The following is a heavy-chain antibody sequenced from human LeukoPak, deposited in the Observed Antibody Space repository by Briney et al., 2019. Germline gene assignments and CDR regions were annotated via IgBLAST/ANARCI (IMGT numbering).Heavy chain of an antibody. CDR3: ARGDCSSTSCFYYMDV. J-gene: IGHJ6*03. D-gene: IGHD2-2*01. Sequence: SVKVSCKASGGTLSSYAISWVRQAPGQGLEWMGGIIPIFGTANYAQKFQGRVTIITDESTSTAYMELSSLRSEDTAVYYCARGDCSSTSCFYYMDVWGKGTTVTVSS. CDR2: IIPIFGTA. CDR1: GGTLSSYA. V-gene: IGHV1-69*05.